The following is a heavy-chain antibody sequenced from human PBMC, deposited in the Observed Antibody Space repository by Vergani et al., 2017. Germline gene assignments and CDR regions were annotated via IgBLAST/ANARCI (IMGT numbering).Heavy chain of an antibody. V-gene: IGHV1-69*04. J-gene: IGHJ4*02. Sequence: QVQLVQSGAEVKKPGSSVKVSCKASGGTFSSYAISWVRQAPGQGLEWMGRIIPILGIANYAQKFQGRVTITADKSTSTAYMELSSLRSEDTAVYYCAVLGGSFYDILTGYFLDYWGQGTLVTVSS. CDR3: AVLGGSFYDILTGYFLDY. CDR1: GGTFSSYA. D-gene: IGHD3-9*01. CDR2: IIPILGIA.